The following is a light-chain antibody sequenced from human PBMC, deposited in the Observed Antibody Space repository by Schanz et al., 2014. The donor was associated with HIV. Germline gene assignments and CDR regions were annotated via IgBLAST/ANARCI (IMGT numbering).Light chain of an antibody. J-gene: IGKJ1*01. Sequence: EIVMTQSPGTLSVSPGERATLSCRASQRVSSNLAWYQQKPGQAPRLLIYGASTRATGIPARFSGSGSGTEFTLTISSLQPEDFAVYYCQQYGSSPPTFGQGTKVEIK. CDR1: QRVSSN. V-gene: IGKV3-15*01. CDR2: GAS. CDR3: QQYGSSPPT.